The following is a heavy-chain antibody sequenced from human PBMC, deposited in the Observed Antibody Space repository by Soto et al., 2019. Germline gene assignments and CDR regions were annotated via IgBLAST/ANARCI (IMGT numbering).Heavy chain of an antibody. D-gene: IGHD3-16*01. CDR2: LLYRCIT. J-gene: IGHJ6*03. Sequence: SETLSLTCRVTDGSISGHYWTWIRQSPGRGLEWIGNLLYRCITNYNPSLDVRVSSSVDTPRKEMSLQLTSLTAADTAVYYSAREKDRILGGYALDTWGKLTRVIVSS. V-gene: IGHV4-59*11. CDR3: AREKDRILGGYALDT. CDR1: DGSISGHY.